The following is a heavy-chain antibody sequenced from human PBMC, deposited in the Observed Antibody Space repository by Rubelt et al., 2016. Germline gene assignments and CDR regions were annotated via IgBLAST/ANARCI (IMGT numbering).Heavy chain of an antibody. CDR3: ARDSMVRGVSVPYDAYDI. CDR1: GGSISSSSYY. Sequence: QLQLQESGPGLVKPSETLSLTCTVSGGSISSSSYYWGWIRQPPGKGLEWIGNIYYSGSTNYNPSLKGRITISEDPAKNQISLKLSSVTAADTAVYYCARDSMVRGVSVPYDAYDIWGQGTMVTVSS. V-gene: IGHV4-39*07. CDR2: IYYSGST. D-gene: IGHD3-10*01. J-gene: IGHJ3*02.